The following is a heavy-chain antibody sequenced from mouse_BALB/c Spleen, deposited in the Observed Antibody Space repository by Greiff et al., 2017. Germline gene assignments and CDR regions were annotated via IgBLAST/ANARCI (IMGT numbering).Heavy chain of an antibody. D-gene: IGHD2-14*01. CDR1: GYTFTDYA. J-gene: IGHJ4*01. CDR2: ISTYYGDA. V-gene: IGHV1S137*01. CDR3: ARSPYRYDEYYYAMDY. Sequence: VQLQQSGAELVRPGVSVKISCKGSGYTFTDYAMHWVKQSHAKSLEWIGVISTYYGDASYNQKFKGKATMTVDKSSSTAYMELARLTSEDSAVYYCARSPYRYDEYYYAMDYWGQGTSVTVSS.